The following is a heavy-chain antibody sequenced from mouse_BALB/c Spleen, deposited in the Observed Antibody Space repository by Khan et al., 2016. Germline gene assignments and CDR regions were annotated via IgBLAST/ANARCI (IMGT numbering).Heavy chain of an antibody. V-gene: IGHV14-4*02. CDR3: NAGWLGRDYYAMDY. J-gene: IGHJ4*01. D-gene: IGHD4-1*01. CDR1: GFNIKDYY. CDR2: IDPENGDT. Sequence: VQLQQSGAELVRSGASVKLSCTTSGFNIKDYYIHWVKQRPEQGLEWIGWIDPENGDTEYAPKFQGKATMTAETSSNTAYMQLRRLTSEDTAVYYDNAGWLGRDYYAMDYWGQGTSVTVSS.